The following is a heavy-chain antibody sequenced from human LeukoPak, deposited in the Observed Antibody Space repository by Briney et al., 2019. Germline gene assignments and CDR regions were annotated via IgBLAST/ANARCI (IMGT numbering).Heavy chain of an antibody. D-gene: IGHD2-21*01. J-gene: IGHJ4*02. CDR2: INQDGNEK. CDR1: GFIFSSYW. V-gene: IGHV3-7*01. CDR3: ARDTEAYCGGDCYVFYFDS. Sequence: PGGSVRLSCAASGFIFSSYWMSWVRQAPGKGLEWVAPINQDGNEKYYVDSVKGRFTISRDYAKNSLYLQMNSLRAEDTAVYYCARDTEAYCGGDCYVFYFDSWGQGTLVTVSS.